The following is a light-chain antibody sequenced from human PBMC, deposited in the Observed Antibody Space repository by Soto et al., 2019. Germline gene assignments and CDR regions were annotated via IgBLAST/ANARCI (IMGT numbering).Light chain of an antibody. CDR2: EVS. CDR1: SSDIGTYNF. V-gene: IGLV2-14*01. CDR3: CSYTSGSTLVV. J-gene: IGLJ3*02. Sequence: QSALTQPASASGSPGQSITISCTGTSSDIGTYNFVSWYQHHPGKAPKLMIFEVSYRPSGVSNRFSGSKSGNTASLTISGLQAEDEADYYCCSYTSGSTLVVFGGGTKVTVL.